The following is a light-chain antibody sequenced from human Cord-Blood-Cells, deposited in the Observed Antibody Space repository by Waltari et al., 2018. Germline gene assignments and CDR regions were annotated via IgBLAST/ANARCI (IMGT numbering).Light chain of an antibody. V-gene: IGLV2-14*01. CDR3: SSYTSSSTYV. CDR2: DVS. Sequence: QSALTQPASVSGSPGQSITISCTGTSSDVGGYNYVSWYQQHPGKAPKLMIHDVSNRPSGVSNRCSGSNSGNTASLTISGLQAEDEADYYCSSYTSSSTYVFGTGTKVTVL. J-gene: IGLJ1*01. CDR1: SSDVGGYNY.